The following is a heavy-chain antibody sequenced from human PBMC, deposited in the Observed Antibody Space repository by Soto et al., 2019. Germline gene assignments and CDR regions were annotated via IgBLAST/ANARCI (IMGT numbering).Heavy chain of an antibody. V-gene: IGHV3-23*01. D-gene: IGHD2-2*01. Sequence: EVQLLESGGGLVQPGGSLRLSCAASGFTFSYYTMSWVRQAPGKGLEWVSGISGSGDTIYYADSVKGRVTISRDNSKNTLYLQMNSLRAEDTGVYYCAGPVPAATHYDYYDMDVWGQGTTVTVSS. CDR2: ISGSGDTI. CDR1: GFTFSYYT. CDR3: AGPVPAATHYDYYDMDV. J-gene: IGHJ6*02.